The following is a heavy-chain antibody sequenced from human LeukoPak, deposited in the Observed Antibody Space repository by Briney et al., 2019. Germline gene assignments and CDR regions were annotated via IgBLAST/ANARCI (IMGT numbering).Heavy chain of an antibody. D-gene: IGHD6-13*01. CDR2: IKQDGSEK. Sequence: PGGSLRLSCAASGFTLNSYWMSLVRQAPGKGLEWVANIKQDGSEKYYVDSVKGRFTISRDNAKNSLYLQMNSLRAEDTAVYYCATAGYSNTLLVYWGQGTLVTVSS. CDR1: GFTLNSYW. CDR3: ATAGYSNTLLVY. J-gene: IGHJ4*02. V-gene: IGHV3-7*01.